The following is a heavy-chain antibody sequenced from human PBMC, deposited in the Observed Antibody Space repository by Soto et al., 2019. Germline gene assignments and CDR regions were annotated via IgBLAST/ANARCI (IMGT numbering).Heavy chain of an antibody. CDR1: GYSFITYC. V-gene: IGHV5-51*01. J-gene: IGHJ4*02. D-gene: IGHD1-26*01. CDR2: IYPGDSDS. CDR3: ARLVGATTSGFDY. Sequence: PGESLKISCTASGYSFITYCIGWVLQMPWKGLEWLGVIYPGDSDSRYSPSFQGLVTISADKSVSTAYLQWSSLRASDTAMYYCARLVGATTSGFDYWGQGTLVTVSS.